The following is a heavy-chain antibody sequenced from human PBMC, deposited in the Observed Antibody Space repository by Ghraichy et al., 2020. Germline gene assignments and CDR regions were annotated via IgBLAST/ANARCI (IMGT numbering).Heavy chain of an antibody. CDR1: GYSFTSYW. V-gene: IGHV5-51*01. CDR3: ARLGPKRFPSRIAVAGWFDP. J-gene: IGHJ5*02. CDR2: IYPGDSDT. Sequence: GESLNISCKGSGYSFTSYWIGWVRQMPGKGLEWMGIIYPGDSDTRYSPSFQGQVTISADKSISTAYLQWSSLKASDTVMYYCARLGPKRFPSRIAVAGWFDPWGQGTLVTVSS. D-gene: IGHD6-19*01.